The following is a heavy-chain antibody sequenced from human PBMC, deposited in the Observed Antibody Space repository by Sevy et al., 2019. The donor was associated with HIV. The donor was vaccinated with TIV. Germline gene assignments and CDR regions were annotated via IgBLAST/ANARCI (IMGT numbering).Heavy chain of an antibody. J-gene: IGHJ5*02. V-gene: IGHV3-74*01. CDR3: HAAYQGS. Sequence: GGSLRLSCAASGFRFNSYWMHWVRLAPVKGLEWVSHFSDDGISTAYEDSVKGRFTISRDNAKNSLYRQMNSLGAEDTALYCCHAAYQGSWGQGTLVTVSS. D-gene: IGHD6-25*01. CDR2: FSDDGIST. CDR1: GFRFNSYW.